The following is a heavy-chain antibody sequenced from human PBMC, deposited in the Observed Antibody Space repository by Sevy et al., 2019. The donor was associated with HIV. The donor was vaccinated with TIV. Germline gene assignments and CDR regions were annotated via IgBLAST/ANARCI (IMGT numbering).Heavy chain of an antibody. J-gene: IGHJ4*02. Sequence: ASVKVSCKVPGYTLSEVSMHWVRQAPGKGLEWMGGFVPEDGEIVYAQKLQGRVTVVEDTLTDTAYLEVTNLRSEDTATYFCVIGDTPRLTGSGTRLKDQSLNYFHFWGQGTLVTVSS. CDR3: VIGDTPRLTGSGTRLKDQSLNYFHF. D-gene: IGHD2-2*01. CDR1: GYTLSEVS. CDR2: FVPEDGEI. V-gene: IGHV1-24*01.